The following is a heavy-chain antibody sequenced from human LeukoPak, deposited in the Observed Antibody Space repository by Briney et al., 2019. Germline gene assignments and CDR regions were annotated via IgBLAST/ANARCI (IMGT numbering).Heavy chain of an antibody. J-gene: IGHJ4*02. CDR1: GGTFRSYT. D-gene: IGHD5-18*01. V-gene: IGHV1-69*04. CDR2: IIPTLGIA. Sequence: SVQDSCEASGGTFRSYTISWVRQAPGQGLEWMGRIIPTLGIANYAQKFQGRVTITADKSTSTAYMEPSSLRSEDTAVYYCARDPTNRRRVDTAMATDYWGERTLVTVSP. CDR3: ARDPTNRRRVDTAMATDY.